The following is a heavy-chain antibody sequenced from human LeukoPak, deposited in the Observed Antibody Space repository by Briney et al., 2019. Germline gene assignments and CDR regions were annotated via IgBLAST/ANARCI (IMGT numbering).Heavy chain of an antibody. V-gene: IGHV3-48*03. D-gene: IGHD6-19*01. CDR2: ISSSGSTI. Sequence: GGSLRLSCAASGFTFSSYEMNWVRQAPGKGLEWISYISSSGSTIYYADSVKGRFAISRDNSKNTLYLQMNSLRAEDTAVYYCAKASQRYSSGWDYFDYWGQGTLVTVSS. CDR1: GFTFSSYE. J-gene: IGHJ4*02. CDR3: AKASQRYSSGWDYFDY.